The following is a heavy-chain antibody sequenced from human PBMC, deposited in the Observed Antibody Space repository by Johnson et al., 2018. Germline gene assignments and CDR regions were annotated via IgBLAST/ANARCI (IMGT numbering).Heavy chain of an antibody. CDR2: ISYDGSNK. J-gene: IGHJ3*02. Sequence: QVQLVESGGGVVQPGRSLRLSCAASGFTFSSYAMHWVRQAPGKGLEWVAVISYDGSNKYYADSVKGRFTISRDTSKNTLYLQMNSLRAGDTAVYYCAREELVRGADDAFDIWGQGTMVTVSS. V-gene: IGHV3-30-3*01. D-gene: IGHD3-10*01. CDR1: GFTFSSYA. CDR3: AREELVRGADDAFDI.